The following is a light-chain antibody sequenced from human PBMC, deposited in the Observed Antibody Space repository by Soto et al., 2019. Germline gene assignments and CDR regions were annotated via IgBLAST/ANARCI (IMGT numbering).Light chain of an antibody. J-gene: IGLJ1*01. CDR1: SSDVGGYNY. CDR2: EVS. CDR3: SSYTSSSTLYV. Sequence: QSALTQPASVSGSPGQSITISCTGTSSDVGGYNYVSWYQQHPGKASKLMIFEVSSRPSGVSYRFSGSKSGNTASLTISGLQAEDEADYYCSSYTSSSTLYVFGSGTKSPS. V-gene: IGLV2-14*01.